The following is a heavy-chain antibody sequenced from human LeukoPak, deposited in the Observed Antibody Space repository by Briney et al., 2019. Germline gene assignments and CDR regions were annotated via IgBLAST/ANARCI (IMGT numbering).Heavy chain of an antibody. J-gene: IGHJ4*02. Sequence: GGSLRLSCAASGFTFSNYAMHWVRQAPGKGLEWVAVISYAGSSKYYADSVKGRFTISRDNSKNTLYVQMNSLRAEDTAVYYCAKDRKVRGVSYFDYWGQGILVTVSS. CDR2: ISYAGSSK. CDR1: GFTFSNYA. V-gene: IGHV3-30*18. D-gene: IGHD3-10*01. CDR3: AKDRKVRGVSYFDY.